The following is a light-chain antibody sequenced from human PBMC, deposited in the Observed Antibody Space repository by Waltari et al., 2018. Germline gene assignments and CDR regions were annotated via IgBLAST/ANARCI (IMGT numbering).Light chain of an antibody. J-gene: IGLJ3*02. Sequence: QSALTQAASVSGSPGQPNTIPCTGTSSDVGGYNYVPWYQQHPGKAPKLLIYDVRNRPSGVSNRFSGSKSGSTASLTISGLQAEDEADYYCASYRSTNTRVFGGGTKLTVL. CDR2: DVR. CDR3: ASYRSTNTRV. CDR1: SSDVGGYNY. V-gene: IGLV2-14*03.